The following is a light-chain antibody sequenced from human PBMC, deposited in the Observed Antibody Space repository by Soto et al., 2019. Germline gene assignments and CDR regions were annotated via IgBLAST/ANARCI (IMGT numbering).Light chain of an antibody. CDR2: GAS. J-gene: IGKJ5*01. CDR1: QSVSSN. CDR3: QHYNNWPIT. V-gene: IGKV3-15*01. Sequence: EIVMTQSPSTLSVSPGERATLSCRASQSVSSNLAWYQQKPGQAPRLLIYGASTRATGIPARFSGGGSGTEFTLTISSLQSEDFAVYYCQHYNNWPITFGQGTRLEIK.